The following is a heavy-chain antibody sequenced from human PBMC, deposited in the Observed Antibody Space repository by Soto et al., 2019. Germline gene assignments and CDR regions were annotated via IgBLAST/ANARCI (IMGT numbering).Heavy chain of an antibody. V-gene: IGHV4-39*01. CDR2: IYYSGST. J-gene: IGHJ4*02. D-gene: IGHD5-18*01. CDR3: ARHSDTAMVTVHY. CDR1: GGSISSSSYY. Sequence: QLQLQESGPGLVKPSETLSLTCTVSGGSISSSSYYWGWIRQPPGKGLEWIVSIYYSGSTYYNPSLKSRVTISVDTSKNQFSLKLSSVTAADTAVYYCARHSDTAMVTVHYWGQGTLVTVSS.